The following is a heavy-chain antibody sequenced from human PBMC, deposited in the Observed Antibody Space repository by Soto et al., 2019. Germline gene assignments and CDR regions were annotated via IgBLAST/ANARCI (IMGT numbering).Heavy chain of an antibody. V-gene: IGHV3-74*01. CDR2: INSDGSST. CDR1: GFTFSTSW. J-gene: IGHJ3*01. CDR3: ARGRSYAFDV. Sequence: EVQLVESGGGLVQPGGSLRLSCAASGFTFSTSWMHWVRQVPGKGLVWVSHINSDGSSTTYADSVKGRFTISRDNAKNTLYLQMNSLRAEDTAVYYCARGRSYAFDVWGQGTMVTVSS.